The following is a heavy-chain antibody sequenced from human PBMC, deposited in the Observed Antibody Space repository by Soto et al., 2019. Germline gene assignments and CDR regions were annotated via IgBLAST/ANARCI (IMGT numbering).Heavy chain of an antibody. Sequence: PSETLSLTCTVSGGSIYNHYWSWIRQPPGKGLEWIGYIYYSGSTNYNPSLKSRVTISVDTSKNQFSLKLSSVTAADTAVYYCARVTDTMVRGVITNYYYYYMDVWGKGTTVTVSS. V-gene: IGHV4-59*11. CDR2: IYYSGST. J-gene: IGHJ6*03. CDR1: GGSIYNHY. CDR3: ARVTDTMVRGVITNYYYYYMDV. D-gene: IGHD3-10*01.